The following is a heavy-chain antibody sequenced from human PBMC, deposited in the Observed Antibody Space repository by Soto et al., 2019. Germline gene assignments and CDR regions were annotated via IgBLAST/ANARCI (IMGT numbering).Heavy chain of an antibody. D-gene: IGHD6-19*01. J-gene: IGHJ4*02. CDR3: VKGGWLDD. Sequence: EVQLLESGGGLVQPGGSRRLSCTASGFAFTNFEMSWARQASGKGLEWVSFISVCGGETHYADSVKGRFTMSRDNSKNTLYLQMNSLRVEDMAVYYCVKGGWLDDWGQGTLVTVSS. CDR1: GFAFTNFE. CDR2: ISVCGGET. V-gene: IGHV3-23*01.